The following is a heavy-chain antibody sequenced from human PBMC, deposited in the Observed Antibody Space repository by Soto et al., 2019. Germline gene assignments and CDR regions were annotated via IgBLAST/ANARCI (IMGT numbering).Heavy chain of an antibody. CDR2: IYYSGST. Sequence: SETLSLTCTVSGGSISSSSYYWGWIRQPPGKGLEWIGSIYYSGSTYYNPSLKSRVTISVDTSKNQFSLKLSSVTAADTAVYYCARRNGGTIKRGQYFDYWGQGTLVTVSS. CDR3: ARRNGGTIKRGQYFDY. CDR1: GGSISSSSYY. D-gene: IGHD1-1*01. J-gene: IGHJ4*02. V-gene: IGHV4-39*01.